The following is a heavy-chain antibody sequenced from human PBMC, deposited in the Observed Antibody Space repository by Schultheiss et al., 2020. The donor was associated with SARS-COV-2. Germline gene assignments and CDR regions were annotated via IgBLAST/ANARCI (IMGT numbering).Heavy chain of an antibody. CDR3: ARHPLPLTMSGVAPYFYHGMDV. V-gene: IGHV4-39*02. CDR1: GGSISSGSYY. Sequence: SQTLSLTCTVSGGSISSGSYYWSWIRQPPGKGLEWIGTIDYSGRTYNNPSLKSRVRLSVDTSKNHFSLRLSSVTAADAAVYYCARHPLPLTMSGVAPYFYHGMDVWGQGTTVTVSS. CDR2: IDYSGRT. D-gene: IGHD3-3*01. J-gene: IGHJ6*02.